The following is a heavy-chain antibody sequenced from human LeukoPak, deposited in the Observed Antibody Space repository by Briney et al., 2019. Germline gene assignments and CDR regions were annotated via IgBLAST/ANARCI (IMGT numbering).Heavy chain of an antibody. CDR1: GGSISSGSYY. CDR2: IYSSGST. D-gene: IGHD5-18*01. V-gene: IGHV4-61*02. Sequence: TPSETLSLTCTVSGGSISSGSYYWSWIRQPAGKGLEWIGRIYSSGSTNYNPSLKSRVTISVDTSKNQFSLKLSSVTAADTAVYYCARDTRGIQLWPYFDYWGQGTLVTVSS. CDR3: ARDTRGIQLWPYFDY. J-gene: IGHJ4*02.